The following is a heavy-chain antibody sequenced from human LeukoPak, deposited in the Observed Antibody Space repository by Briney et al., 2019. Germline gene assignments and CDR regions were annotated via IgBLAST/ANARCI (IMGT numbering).Heavy chain of an antibody. Sequence: ASVKVSCKASGYTFTSYGISWVRQAPGQGREWMGWISAYNGNTNYAQKLQGRVTMTTDTSTSTAYMELRSLRSDDTAVYYCARDENSYYYDSSGYYWGPGTLVTVSS. J-gene: IGHJ4*02. D-gene: IGHD3-22*01. CDR1: GYTFTSYG. CDR3: ARDENSYYYDSSGYY. V-gene: IGHV1-18*01. CDR2: ISAYNGNT.